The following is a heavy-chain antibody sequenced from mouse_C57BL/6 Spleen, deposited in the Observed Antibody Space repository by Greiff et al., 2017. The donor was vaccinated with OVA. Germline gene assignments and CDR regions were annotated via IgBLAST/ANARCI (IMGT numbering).Heavy chain of an antibody. D-gene: IGHD2-5*01. Sequence: VHVKQSGPELVKPGDSVKISCKASGYSFTGYFMNWVMQSHGKSLEWIGRINPYNGDTFYNQKFKGKATLTVDKSSSTAHMELRSLTSEDSAVYYCARSEDYSNSFDYWGQGTTLTVSS. CDR1: GYSFTGYF. J-gene: IGHJ2*01. CDR3: ARSEDYSNSFDY. V-gene: IGHV1-20*01. CDR2: INPYNGDT.